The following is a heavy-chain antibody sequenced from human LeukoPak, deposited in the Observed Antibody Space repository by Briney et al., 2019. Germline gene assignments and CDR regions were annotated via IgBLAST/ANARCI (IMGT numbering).Heavy chain of an antibody. Sequence: SGTLSLTCAVSGGSISSSHWWSWVRQPPGKGLEWIGEIYHSGSTNYNPSLKSRGTISLDKSKNQFSLNLSSVTAADTAVYYCARRIAAAPYFDYWGQGTLVTVSS. J-gene: IGHJ4*02. CDR1: GGSISSSHW. CDR2: IYHSGST. CDR3: ARRIAAAPYFDY. V-gene: IGHV4-4*02. D-gene: IGHD6-13*01.